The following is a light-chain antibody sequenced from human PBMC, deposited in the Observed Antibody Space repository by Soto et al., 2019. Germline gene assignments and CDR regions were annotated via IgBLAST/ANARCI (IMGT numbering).Light chain of an antibody. CDR3: QHYSDSSGYT. CDR1: QSISNW. CDR2: DAS. Sequence: DIQMTQSPSTLSASVGDRVTITCRASQSISNWLAWYQQKPGKAPNLLIYDASSLESGDPSRFSGSGSGTEFTLTISSLQPDEFATYYCQHYSDSSGYTFGQGTSLEIK. J-gene: IGKJ2*01. V-gene: IGKV1-5*01.